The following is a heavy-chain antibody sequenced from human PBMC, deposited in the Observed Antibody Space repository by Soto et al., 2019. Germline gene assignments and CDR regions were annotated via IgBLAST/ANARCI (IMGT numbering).Heavy chain of an antibody. D-gene: IGHD2-15*01. CDR1: GGSFSGYY. CDR2: INHSGST. Sequence: SETLSLTCAVYGGSFSGYYWSWIRQPPGKGLEWIGEINHSGSTNYNPSLKSRVTISVDTSKNQFSLKLSSVTAADTAVYYCARGKIDIVVVVGYYYIDVWGKGTTVTVSS. J-gene: IGHJ6*03. V-gene: IGHV4-34*01. CDR3: ARGKIDIVVVVGYYYIDV.